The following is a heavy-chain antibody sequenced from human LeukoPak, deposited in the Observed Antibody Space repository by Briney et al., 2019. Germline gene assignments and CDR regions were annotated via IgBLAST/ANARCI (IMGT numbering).Heavy chain of an antibody. J-gene: IGHJ5*02. CDR1: GDSDSSNSAA. Sequence: PSQTLSLTSAISGDSDSSNSAAWNWIRQSPSRGLEWLGRTYYRSKWYNDYAVSVKSRITINPDTSKNQFSLQLNSVTPEDTAVYYCARDYHSSSFNWFDPWGQGTLVTVSS. V-gene: IGHV6-1*01. CDR3: ARDYHSSSFNWFDP. CDR2: TYYRSKWYN. D-gene: IGHD6-13*01.